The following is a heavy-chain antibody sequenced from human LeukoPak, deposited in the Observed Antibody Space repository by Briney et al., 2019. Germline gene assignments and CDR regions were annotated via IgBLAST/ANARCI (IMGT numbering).Heavy chain of an antibody. V-gene: IGHV4-34*01. Sequence: SETLSLTCAVYGGSFSGYYWSWIRQPPGKGLEWIGEINHSGSTNYNPSLKSRVTISVDTSKNQFSLKLSSVTAADTAVYYCARGLLYSSSWCPPRYYFDYWGQGTLVTVSS. CDR2: INHSGST. D-gene: IGHD6-13*01. CDR1: GGSFSGYY. J-gene: IGHJ4*02. CDR3: ARGLLYSSSWCPPRYYFDY.